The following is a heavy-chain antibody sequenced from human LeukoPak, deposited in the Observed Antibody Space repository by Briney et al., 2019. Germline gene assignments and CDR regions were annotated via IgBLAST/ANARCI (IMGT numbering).Heavy chain of an antibody. V-gene: IGHV3-23*01. CDR3: AKDVRYFDWLIFDY. J-gene: IGHJ4*02. Sequence: GGSLRLSCAASGFTFSSYAMSWVRQAPGKGLEWVSAISGSGGSTYYADSVKGRFTISRDNSKNTLYQQMNSLRAEDTAVYYCAKDVRYFDWLIFDYWGQGTLVTVSS. D-gene: IGHD3-9*01. CDR1: GFTFSSYA. CDR2: ISGSGGST.